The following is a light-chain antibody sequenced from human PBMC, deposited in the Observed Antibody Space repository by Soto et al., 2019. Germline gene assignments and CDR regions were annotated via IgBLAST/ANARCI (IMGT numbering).Light chain of an antibody. CDR1: QSVSNN. CDR2: SAS. Sequence: EIVMTQSPATLSVAQGERATLSCRASQSVSNNLAWYQQKPGQAPRLLIYSASTRATGIPARFSGSASGTEFTLSISSLQSEDFAVYYCQQYNEWPLTFGGGTKVETK. J-gene: IGKJ4*01. V-gene: IGKV3-15*01. CDR3: QQYNEWPLT.